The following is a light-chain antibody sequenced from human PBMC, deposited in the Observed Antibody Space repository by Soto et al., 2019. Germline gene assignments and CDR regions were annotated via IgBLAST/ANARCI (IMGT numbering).Light chain of an antibody. CDR1: QSVSSS. V-gene: IGKV3-15*01. CDR2: GAS. CDR3: QQYNSWPRT. Sequence: EIALTQSPATLSVSPGERATLYCRASQSVSSSRLAWYQQKPGQAPRLLIHGASTRATGVRARFSGSASGTEFTLTISSLESEDFAVYYCQQYNSWPRTFCQGTRVEI. J-gene: IGKJ1*01.